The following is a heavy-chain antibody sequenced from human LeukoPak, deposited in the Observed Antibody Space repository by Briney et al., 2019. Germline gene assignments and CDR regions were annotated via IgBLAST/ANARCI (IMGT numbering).Heavy chain of an antibody. Sequence: ASVKVSCKASGYTFTSYGVSWVRQAPGQGLEWMGWISGYNGNTNYAQKLQGRVTMTTDTSTSTAYMELRSLRSDDTAVYYCARDRRSSSWYSNWFDPWGQGTLVTVSS. J-gene: IGHJ5*02. D-gene: IGHD2-15*01. V-gene: IGHV1-18*01. CDR3: ARDRRSSSWYSNWFDP. CDR2: ISGYNGNT. CDR1: GYTFTSYG.